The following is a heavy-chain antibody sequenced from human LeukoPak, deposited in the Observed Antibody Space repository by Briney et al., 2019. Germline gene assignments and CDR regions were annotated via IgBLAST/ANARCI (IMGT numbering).Heavy chain of an antibody. CDR2: IYYSGST. J-gene: IGHJ5*02. V-gene: IGHV4-39*07. CDR1: GGSISSSSYY. Sequence: SETLSLTCTVSGGSISSSSYYWGWIRQPPGKGLEWIGSIYYSGSTYYNPSLKSRVTISVDTSKNQFSLKLSSVTAADTAVYYCARDLKPLQYNWFDPWGQGTLVTVSS. CDR3: ARDLKPLQYNWFDP.